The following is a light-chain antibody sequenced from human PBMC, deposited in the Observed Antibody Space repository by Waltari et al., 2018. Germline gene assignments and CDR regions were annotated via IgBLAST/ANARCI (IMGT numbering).Light chain of an antibody. Sequence: QSALTQPASVSGSTRQPITLSCTGTSNDIGGYNYLAWYQQHPGNAPKLIIYDVSYRPSGVSNRFSGSKSGSTASLTISGLQAEDEADYYCSSYTNIPTLLFGGGTKLTVL. V-gene: IGLV2-14*03. J-gene: IGLJ2*01. CDR3: SSYTNIPTLL. CDR2: DVS. CDR1: SNDIGGYNY.